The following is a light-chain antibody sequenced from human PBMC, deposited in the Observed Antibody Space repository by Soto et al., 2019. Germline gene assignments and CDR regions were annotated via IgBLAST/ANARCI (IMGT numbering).Light chain of an antibody. Sequence: EIVMTQSPATLSVSPGERATLSCRASQSVSSDLAWYQQKPGQAPRFLIYGASTRATGIPARFSGSGSGTEFTLTISSLQSEDSAVYYCKQYNTWPWTFGQGPKVEIK. V-gene: IGKV3-15*01. CDR2: GAS. CDR3: KQYNTWPWT. CDR1: QSVSSD. J-gene: IGKJ1*01.